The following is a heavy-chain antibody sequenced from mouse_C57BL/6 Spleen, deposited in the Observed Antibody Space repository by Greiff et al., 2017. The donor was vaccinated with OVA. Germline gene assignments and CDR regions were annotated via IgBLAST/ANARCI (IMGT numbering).Heavy chain of an antibody. Sequence: QVQLQQSGAELVKPGASVKLSCKASGYTFTSYWMHWVKQRPGQGLEWIGMIHPNSGSTNYNEKFKSKATLTVDKASSTADMQLSSLTSEDSAVYYGARSDYGSSFFADWGQGTLGTVSA. CDR3: ARSDYGSSFFAD. J-gene: IGHJ3*01. D-gene: IGHD1-1*01. V-gene: IGHV1-64*01. CDR2: IHPNSGST. CDR1: GYTFTSYW.